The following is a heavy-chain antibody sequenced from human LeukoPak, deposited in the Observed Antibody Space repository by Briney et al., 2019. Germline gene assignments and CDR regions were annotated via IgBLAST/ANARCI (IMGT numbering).Heavy chain of an antibody. CDR3: ASGSSFDSSGRGFDY. J-gene: IGHJ4*02. CDR2: INPKSGGT. CDR1: GYTFSGYY. Sequence: ASVKVSCKASGYTFSGYYMHWVRQAPGQGLEWMGWINPKSGGTNYAQKFQGRVTMTRDTSISTAYMELSRLRFDDTTVYYCASGSSFDSSGRGFDYWGQGTLVTVSS. D-gene: IGHD3-22*01. V-gene: IGHV1-2*02.